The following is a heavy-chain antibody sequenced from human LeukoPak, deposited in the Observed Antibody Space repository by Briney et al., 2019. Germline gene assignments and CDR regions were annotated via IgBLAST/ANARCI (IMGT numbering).Heavy chain of an antibody. CDR1: GFSLSTSGMR. CDR3: ARTRAYYVFRAWAFDI. J-gene: IGHJ3*02. Sequence: SGPTLVNPTQTLTLTCTFSGFSLSTSGMRVSWIRQPPGKALEWLARIDWDDDKFYITSLKTRLTISKDTSKNQVVLTMTNMDPVDTATYYCARTRAYYVFRAWAFDIWGQGTMVTVSS. D-gene: IGHD3-3*01. V-gene: IGHV2-70*04. CDR2: IDWDDDK.